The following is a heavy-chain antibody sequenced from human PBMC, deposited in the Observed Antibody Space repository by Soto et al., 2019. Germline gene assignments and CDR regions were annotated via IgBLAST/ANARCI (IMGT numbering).Heavy chain of an antibody. J-gene: IGHJ5*01. V-gene: IGHV3-53*01. Sequence: VGSLRLSCAASGSNVNSNSMNWVRQAPGKGLEWLSVIHSDGNTAYAGSVKGRFTISRDSSENTFYLQMNSLRAEDTAVYYCARHAWLESWGQGTLVTVSS. CDR2: IHSDGNT. CDR1: GSNVNSNS. CDR3: ARHAWLES.